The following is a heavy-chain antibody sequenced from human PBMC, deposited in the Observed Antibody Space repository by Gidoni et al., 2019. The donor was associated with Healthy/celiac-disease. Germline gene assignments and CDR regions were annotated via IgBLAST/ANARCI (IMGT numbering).Heavy chain of an antibody. Sequence: EVQLVESGGGLVQPGGSLRPSFAASGFTFSSYERNWVRQVPGKGLEWVSYISSSGSTIYYADSVKGRFTISRDNAKNSLYLQMNSLRAEDTAVYYCAPLSEVAGLGFDYWGQGTLVTVSS. CDR1: GFTFSSYE. J-gene: IGHJ4*02. CDR2: ISSSGSTI. CDR3: APLSEVAGLGFDY. D-gene: IGHD6-19*01. V-gene: IGHV3-48*03.